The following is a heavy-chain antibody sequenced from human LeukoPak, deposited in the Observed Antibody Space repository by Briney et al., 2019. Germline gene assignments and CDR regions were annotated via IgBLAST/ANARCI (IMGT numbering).Heavy chain of an antibody. Sequence: PSETLSLTCTVSGGSISSSSYFWGWIRQPPGKGLEWIGSIYYSGSTYYNPSLKSRVTISVDTSKNQFSLKLSSVTAADTAVYYCARDPGAAGGPWGQGTLVTVSS. J-gene: IGHJ5*02. V-gene: IGHV4-39*07. D-gene: IGHD4-23*01. CDR1: GGSISSSSYF. CDR3: ARDPGAAGGP. CDR2: IYYSGST.